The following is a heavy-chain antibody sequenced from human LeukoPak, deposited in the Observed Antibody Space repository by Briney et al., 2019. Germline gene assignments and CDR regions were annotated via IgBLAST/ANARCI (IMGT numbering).Heavy chain of an antibody. J-gene: IGHJ4*02. Sequence: QPGGSLRLSCAASGFTFSSYAMSWVRQAPGKGLEWVSAISGSGGSTYYADSVKGRFTISRDNSKNTLYLQMNSLRAEDTAVYYCAKVPLHQYSSSWYRWGQGTLVTVSS. V-gene: IGHV3-23*01. CDR2: ISGSGGST. CDR3: AKVPLHQYSSSWYR. CDR1: GFTFSSYA. D-gene: IGHD6-13*01.